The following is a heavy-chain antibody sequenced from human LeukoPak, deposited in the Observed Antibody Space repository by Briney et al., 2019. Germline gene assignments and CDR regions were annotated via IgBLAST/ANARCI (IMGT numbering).Heavy chain of an antibody. CDR1: GGTFSSYT. V-gene: IGHV1-69*02. J-gene: IGHJ4*02. D-gene: IGHD1-14*01. CDR3: ASAPGTRFDY. Sequence: SVKVSCKASGGTFSSYTISWVRQAPGQGLEWLGRIIPILGIANYAQRFQGRVTVTADKSTSTAYMELSSLRSEDTAVYYCASAPGTRFDYWGQGTQVTVSS. CDR2: IIPILGIA.